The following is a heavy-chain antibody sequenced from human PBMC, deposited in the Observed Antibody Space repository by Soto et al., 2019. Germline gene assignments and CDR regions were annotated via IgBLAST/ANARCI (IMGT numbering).Heavy chain of an antibody. CDR3: ARAGEDILTGYLNWFDP. CDR1: GGYISSGGCY. D-gene: IGHD3-9*01. CDR2: IYYSGST. J-gene: IGHJ5*02. Sequence: SETKCLTRSVAGGYISSGGCYWSRKKKPPGKGLEWIGYIYYSGSTYYNPSLKSRVTISVDTSKNQFSLKLSSVTAADTAVYYCARAGEDILTGYLNWFDPWGQGTLVTVSS. V-gene: IGHV4-30-4*01.